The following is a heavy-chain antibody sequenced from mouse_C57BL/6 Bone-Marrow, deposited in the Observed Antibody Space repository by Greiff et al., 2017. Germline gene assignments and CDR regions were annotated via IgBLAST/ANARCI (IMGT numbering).Heavy chain of an antibody. V-gene: IGHV1-47*01. CDR3: ARGDNYGGDYFDY. CDR1: GYTLTTYP. D-gene: IGHD2-12*01. CDR2: FHPYKDDT. J-gene: IGHJ2*01. Sequence: QVQLKQSGPELVKPGPSVTMSCTASGYTLTTYPVEWMNQTHGKSLEWIGNFHPYKDDTKYNEKFKGNATLTVEKSSSTVFLELSRLTSDDSAVYYCARGDNYGGDYFDYWGQGTTLTVSS.